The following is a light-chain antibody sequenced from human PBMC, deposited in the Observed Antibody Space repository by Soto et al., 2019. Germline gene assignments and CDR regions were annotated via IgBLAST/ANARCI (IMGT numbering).Light chain of an antibody. J-gene: IGLJ3*02. Sequence: QSALTQPASVSGSAGQSITISCTGTSSDVGGYNYVSWYQHHPGKAPKLMIYEVSNRPSGVSNRFSGSKFGDTASLTISGLQAEDEADYYCCSYAGSSTWVFGGGTKLTVL. CDR2: EVS. V-gene: IGLV2-14*01. CDR1: SSDVGGYNY. CDR3: CSYAGSSTWV.